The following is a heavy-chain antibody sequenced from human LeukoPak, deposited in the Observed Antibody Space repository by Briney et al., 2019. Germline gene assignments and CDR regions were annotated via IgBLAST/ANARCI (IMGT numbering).Heavy chain of an antibody. CDR2: FDPEDGET. V-gene: IGHV1-24*01. J-gene: IGHJ2*01. Sequence: ASVKVSCKVSGYTLTELSMHWVRQAPGKGLEWMGGFDPEDGETIYAQKFQGRVTMTEDTSTDTAYMELSSLRSEDTAVYYCATPPPKLKHYGDYYGYFDLWGRGTLVTVSS. CDR3: ATPPPKLKHYGDYYGYFDL. D-gene: IGHD4-17*01. CDR1: GYTLTELS.